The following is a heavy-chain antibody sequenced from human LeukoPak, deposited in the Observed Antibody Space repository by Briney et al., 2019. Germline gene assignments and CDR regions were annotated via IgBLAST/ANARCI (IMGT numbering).Heavy chain of an antibody. J-gene: IGHJ6*03. CDR1: GYTFTNYY. V-gene: IGHV1-46*01. Sequence: ASVKVSCEASGYTFTNYYIHWVRQAPGQGLECMGIINPSGGSTSYAQKFQGRVTMTRDMSTSTVYMELSSLRSEDTAVYYCARVFSSSWAAYYYYYYMDVWGKGTTVTISS. CDR3: ARVFSSSWAAYYYYYYMDV. CDR2: INPSGGST. D-gene: IGHD6-13*01.